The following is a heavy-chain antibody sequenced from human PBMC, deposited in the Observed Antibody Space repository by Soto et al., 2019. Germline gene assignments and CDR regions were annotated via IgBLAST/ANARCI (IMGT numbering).Heavy chain of an antibody. J-gene: IGHJ3*02. CDR2: IYHSGST. CDR1: GGSISSSNW. V-gene: IGHV4-4*02. CDR3: ARDYYDSSGYPDNDAFDI. D-gene: IGHD3-22*01. Sequence: SETLSLTCAVSGGSISSSNWWSWVRQPPGKGLEWIGEIYHSGSTNYNPSLKSRVTISVDKSKNQFSLKLSSVTAADTAVYYCARDYYDSSGYPDNDAFDIWGQGXMVTV.